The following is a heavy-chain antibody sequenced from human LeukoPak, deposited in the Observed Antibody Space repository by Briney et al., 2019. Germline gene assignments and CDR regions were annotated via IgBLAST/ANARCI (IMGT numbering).Heavy chain of an antibody. J-gene: IGHJ4*02. CDR1: GGSISTYY. D-gene: IGHD3-16*01. Sequence: SETLSLTCIVSGGSISTYYWSWIRQSPGKGLEWIGYFHNSGTSTYNPSLKSRVAISADTSKNQFSLKLNSLTTADTAVYYCTRGAGWLIDYWGQGILVTVSS. V-gene: IGHV4-59*01. CDR2: FHNSGTS. CDR3: TRGAGWLIDY.